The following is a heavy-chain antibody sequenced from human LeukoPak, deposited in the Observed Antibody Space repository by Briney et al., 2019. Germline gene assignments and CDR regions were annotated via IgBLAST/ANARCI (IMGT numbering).Heavy chain of an antibody. Sequence: GRSLRLSCAASGFTFSSYAMHWGRQAPGMGLEWVAGISYDGSNKYYADSVKGRFTISRENSKTTLYLQMNSLRAADTAVYYCARGLAYCGGDCYSESFQPWGQGNLVTVSS. D-gene: IGHD2-21*02. CDR1: GFTFSSYA. V-gene: IGHV3-30*04. CDR2: ISYDGSNK. J-gene: IGHJ1*01. CDR3: ARGLAYCGGDCYSESFQP.